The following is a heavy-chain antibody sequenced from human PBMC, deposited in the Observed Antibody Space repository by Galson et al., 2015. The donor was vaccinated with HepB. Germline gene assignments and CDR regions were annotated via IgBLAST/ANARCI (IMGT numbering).Heavy chain of an antibody. CDR2: ISGSGGST. D-gene: IGHD3-22*01. CDR1: GFTFSSYA. CDR3: AKDLRYYDSSGHTTQGLVDY. V-gene: IGHV3-23*01. Sequence: SLRLSCAASGFTFSSYAMSWVRQAPGKGLEWVSAISGSGGSTYYADSVKGRFTISRDNSKNTLYLQMNSLRAEDTAVYYCAKDLRYYDSSGHTTQGLVDYWGQGTLVTVSS. J-gene: IGHJ4*02.